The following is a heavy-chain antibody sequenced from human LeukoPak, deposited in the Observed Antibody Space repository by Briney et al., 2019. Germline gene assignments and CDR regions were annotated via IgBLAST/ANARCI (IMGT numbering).Heavy chain of an antibody. Sequence: ASVKVSCKASGYTFTSYGISWVRQAPGQGLEWMGWISTYNGNTNYAQNLQGRVTMTTDTSTTTAYMELRSLRSDDTAVYYCARDRQGSGYDPGVWFDPWGQGTLVTVSS. CDR3: ARDRQGSGYDPGVWFDP. V-gene: IGHV1-18*01. J-gene: IGHJ5*02. D-gene: IGHD5-12*01. CDR2: ISTYNGNT. CDR1: GYTFTSYG.